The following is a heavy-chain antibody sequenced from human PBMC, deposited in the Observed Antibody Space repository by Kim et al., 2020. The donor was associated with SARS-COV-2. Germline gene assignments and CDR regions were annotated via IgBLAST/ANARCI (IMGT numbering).Heavy chain of an antibody. J-gene: IGHJ3*02. CDR3: ARLGGAFDI. CDR2: GST. Sequence: GSTNYTPSLKSRVTISVDTSKNQFSLKLSSVTAADTAVYYCARLGGAFDIWGQGTMVTVSS. V-gene: IGHV4-59*08.